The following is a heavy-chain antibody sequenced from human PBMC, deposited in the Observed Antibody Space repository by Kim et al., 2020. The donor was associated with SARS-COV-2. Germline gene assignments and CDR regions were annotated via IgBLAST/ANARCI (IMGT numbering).Heavy chain of an antibody. CDR1: GDSVSSNSAA. D-gene: IGHD6-19*01. V-gene: IGHV6-1*01. CDR3: AREGVLAVAGVIIQNGMDV. Sequence: SQTLSLTCAISGDSVSSNSAAWNWIRQSPSRGLEWLGRTYYRSKWYNDYAVSVKSRITINPDTSKNQFSLQLNSVTPEDTAVYYCAREGVLAVAGVIIQNGMDVWGQGTTVTVSS. CDR2: TYYRSKWYN. J-gene: IGHJ6*02.